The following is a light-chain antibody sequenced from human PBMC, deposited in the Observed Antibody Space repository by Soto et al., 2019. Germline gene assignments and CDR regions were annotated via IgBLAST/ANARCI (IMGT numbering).Light chain of an antibody. Sequence: QSALTQPASVSGSPGQSITISCTGTSSDVGGYNYVSWYQQHPGIAPKLLIYGVTNRPSGVSTSFSGSKSGNTASLPISGLQAEDEADYHCSSYTSASTLLYLFGSGTKLTVL. CDR2: GVT. CDR3: SSYTSASTLLYL. CDR1: SSDVGGYNY. V-gene: IGLV2-14*01. J-gene: IGLJ1*01.